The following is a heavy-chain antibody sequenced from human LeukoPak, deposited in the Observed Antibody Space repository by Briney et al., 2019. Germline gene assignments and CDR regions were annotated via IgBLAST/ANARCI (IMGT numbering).Heavy chain of an antibody. D-gene: IGHD1-26*01. J-gene: IGHJ4*02. CDR3: ARDRLGSSTFDY. V-gene: IGHV3-11*06. Sequence: SVKGRFTISRDNAKNSLYLQMNSLRAEDTAVYYCARDRLGSSTFDYWGQGTLVTVSS.